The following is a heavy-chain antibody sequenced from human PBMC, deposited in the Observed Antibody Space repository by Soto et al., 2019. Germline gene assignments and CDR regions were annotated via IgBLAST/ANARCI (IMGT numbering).Heavy chain of an antibody. D-gene: IGHD3-10*01. J-gene: IGHJ4*02. Sequence: QVQLVQSGAEVKKPGASVKVSSKASGYTFTSYGISWVRQAPGQGLEWMGWISAYNGNTNYAQKLQGRVTMTTDTSTSTAYMELRSLRSDDTAVYYCARDYSSHLARRGVGEYFDYWGQGTLVTVSS. CDR2: ISAYNGNT. CDR1: GYTFTSYG. V-gene: IGHV1-18*01. CDR3: ARDYSSHLARRGVGEYFDY.